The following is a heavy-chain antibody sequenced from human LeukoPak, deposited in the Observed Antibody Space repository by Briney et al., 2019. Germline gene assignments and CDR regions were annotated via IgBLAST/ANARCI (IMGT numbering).Heavy chain of an antibody. Sequence: ASVKVSCKTSGYTFSSYGITWVRQAPEQGLEWMGWISAYGHTKLARNLQARVTVTIDTSTTTAYMELRSLSTDDTAVYFCARETASGYLGFDFWGQGTLITVSS. D-gene: IGHD3-3*01. J-gene: IGHJ4*02. V-gene: IGHV1-18*01. CDR2: ISAYGHT. CDR1: GYTFSSYG. CDR3: ARETASGYLGFDF.